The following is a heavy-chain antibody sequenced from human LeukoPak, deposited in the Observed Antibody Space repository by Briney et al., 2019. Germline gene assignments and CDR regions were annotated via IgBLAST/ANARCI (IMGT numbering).Heavy chain of an antibody. CDR2: ISGRGAST. J-gene: IGHJ4*02. CDR3: AKAASGNWNDVSDY. D-gene: IGHD1-20*01. Sequence: GGSLSLSCAASGFTFSTYAMRWLRQAPGKGLEWVSAISGRGASTSYADSVRGRFTISRDNSKNTLYLQMNSLRAEDTAVYYCAKAASGNWNDVSDYWGQGTLVTVSS. V-gene: IGHV3-23*01. CDR1: GFTFSTYA.